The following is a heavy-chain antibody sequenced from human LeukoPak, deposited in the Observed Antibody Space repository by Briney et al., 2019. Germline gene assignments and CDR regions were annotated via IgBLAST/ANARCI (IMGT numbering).Heavy chain of an antibody. CDR1: GGSLSTYY. CDR2: IYYSGSA. V-gene: IGHV4-59*04. Sequence: SETLSLTCSVSGGSLSTYYWSWIRQTPGRGLEWIGYIYYSGSADSNPSLKSRVTMSVDTSRNQFSLKLASVTAGDTGVYYCAAYGSNSEYFAYWGRGIRVTVSP. D-gene: IGHD4-23*01. CDR3: AAYGSNSEYFAY. J-gene: IGHJ4*02.